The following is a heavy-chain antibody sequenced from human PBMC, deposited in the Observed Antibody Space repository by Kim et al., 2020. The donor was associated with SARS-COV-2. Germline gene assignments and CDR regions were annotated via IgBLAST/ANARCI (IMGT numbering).Heavy chain of an antibody. CDR3: AREAHPYYYDSSGYDY. V-gene: IGHV3-48*03. Sequence: VKGRFTIYRDNAQNSLYPQMNSLRAEETAVYYCAREAHPYYYDSSGYDYWGQGTLVTVSS. D-gene: IGHD3-22*01. J-gene: IGHJ4*02.